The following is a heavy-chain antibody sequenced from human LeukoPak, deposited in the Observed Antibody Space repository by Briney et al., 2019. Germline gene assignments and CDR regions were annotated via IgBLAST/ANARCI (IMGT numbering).Heavy chain of an antibody. Sequence: SETLSLTCTVSGGSVSSGSYYWSWIRQPPGKGLEWIGYIYYSGSANYNPSLKSRVTISVDTSKNQFSLKLSSVTAADTAVYYCAGRDCSSTSCYDHYYYGMDVWGQGTTVTVSS. V-gene: IGHV4-61*01. CDR3: AGRDCSSTSCYDHYYYGMDV. CDR2: IYYSGSA. J-gene: IGHJ6*02. CDR1: GGSVSSGSYY. D-gene: IGHD2-2*01.